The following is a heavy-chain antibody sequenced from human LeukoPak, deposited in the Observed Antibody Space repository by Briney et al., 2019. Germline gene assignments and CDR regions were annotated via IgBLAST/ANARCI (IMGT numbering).Heavy chain of an antibody. CDR3: VKESELLCGGWFDP. Sequence: GGSLRLSCAASGFSFSSYAVTWVRQAPGKGLEWVSVVSGSGDTTYYADSVKGRFTISRDNSKNTLYLQMNSLRAEDTAVYYCVKESELLCGGWFDPWGQGTLVTVSS. V-gene: IGHV3-23*01. CDR1: GFSFSSYA. CDR2: VSGSGDTT. D-gene: IGHD2-2*01. J-gene: IGHJ5*02.